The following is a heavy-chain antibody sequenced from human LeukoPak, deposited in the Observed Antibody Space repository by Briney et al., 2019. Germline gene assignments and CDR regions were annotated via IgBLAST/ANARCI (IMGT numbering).Heavy chain of an antibody. CDR1: GFTFTSSA. CDR2: IAVGSGNT. D-gene: IGHD2-15*01. V-gene: IGHV1-58*01. Sequence: ASVKVSCKASGFTFTSSAVQWVRQARGQRLEWIGWIAVGSGNTNYTQKFQERVTITRDMSTSTAYMELSSLRSEDTAVYYCAAGAGYCSGGSCYLDYYYYGMDVWGKGTTVTVSS. J-gene: IGHJ6*04. CDR3: AAGAGYCSGGSCYLDYYYYGMDV.